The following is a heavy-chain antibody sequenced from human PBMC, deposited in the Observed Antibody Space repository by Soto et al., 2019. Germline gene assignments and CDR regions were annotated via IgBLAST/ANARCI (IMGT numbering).Heavy chain of an antibody. Sequence: GGSLRLSCAASGFTFSSYGISWIRLSPGKGLEWVSVISGGGDTTYYTPSVKGRFTISRDDFRNTLYLQMNSLRTEDTAIYYCAKGARGIAGALTGYFQQGGKGTL. CDR2: ISGGGDTT. J-gene: IGHJ1*01. CDR3: AKGARGIAGALTGYFQQ. V-gene: IGHV3-23*01. D-gene: IGHD6-19*01. CDR1: GFTFSSYG.